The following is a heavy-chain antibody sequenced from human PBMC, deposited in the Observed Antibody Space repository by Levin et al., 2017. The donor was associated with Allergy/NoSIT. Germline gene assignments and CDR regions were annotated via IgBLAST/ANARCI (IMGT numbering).Heavy chain of an antibody. CDR3: ARDGYCSGARCPFDY. CDR2: INPSGGTT. Sequence: GESLKISCKASGYTFTSYYMHWVRQAPGQGLEWMGIINPSGGTTSNAQKFQGRVTMTRDTSTSTAYMELSSLRSEATAVYYCARDGYCSGARCPFDYWGQGTLVTVSS. V-gene: IGHV1-46*01. CDR1: GYTFTSYY. D-gene: IGHD2-15*01. J-gene: IGHJ4*02.